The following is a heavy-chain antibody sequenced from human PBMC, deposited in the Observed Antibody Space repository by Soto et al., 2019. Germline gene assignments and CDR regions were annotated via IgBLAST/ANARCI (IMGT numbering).Heavy chain of an antibody. D-gene: IGHD3-3*01. CDR3: ARVSPTDFGVLAPHYYYYGMDV. CDR2: ISYDGSNK. V-gene: IGHV3-30-3*01. CDR1: GFTFSSYA. Sequence: QVQLVESGGGVVLPGRSLRLSCAASGFTFSSYAMHWVRQAPGKGLEWVAVISYDGSNKYYADSVKGRFTISRDNSKNTLYLQMNSLRAEDTAVYYCARVSPTDFGVLAPHYYYYGMDVWGQGTTVTVSS. J-gene: IGHJ6*02.